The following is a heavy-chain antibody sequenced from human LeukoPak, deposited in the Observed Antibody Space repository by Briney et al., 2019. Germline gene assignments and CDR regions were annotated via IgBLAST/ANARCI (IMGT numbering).Heavy chain of an antibody. V-gene: IGHV3-74*01. J-gene: IGHJ4*02. Sequence: PGGSLRLSCAGSGFTFSSQWIHWVRQAPGKGLVWVSRINGDGSSTNYADSVQGRFTISRDNAKNTMYLQMNSLGVEDTAVYYCASPKFGGYFDYWGQGTLVSVSS. CDR3: ASPKFGGYFDY. CDR1: GFTFSSQW. D-gene: IGHD3-10*01. CDR2: INGDGSST.